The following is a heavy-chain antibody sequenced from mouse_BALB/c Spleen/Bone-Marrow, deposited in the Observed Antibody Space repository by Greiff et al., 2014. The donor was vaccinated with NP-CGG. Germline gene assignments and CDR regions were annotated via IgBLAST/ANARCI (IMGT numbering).Heavy chain of an antibody. Sequence: EVHLVESGGGLVQPGGSLRLSCATSGFTFTDYYMSWVRQPPGKALEWLGFIRNKANGYTTEYSASVKGRFTISRDNSQSILYLQMNTLRAEDSATYYCARYDVYYYFDYWGQGTTPTVSS. D-gene: IGHD2-3*01. J-gene: IGHJ2*01. CDR2: IRNKANGYTT. CDR3: ARYDVYYYFDY. CDR1: GFTFTDYY. V-gene: IGHV7-3*02.